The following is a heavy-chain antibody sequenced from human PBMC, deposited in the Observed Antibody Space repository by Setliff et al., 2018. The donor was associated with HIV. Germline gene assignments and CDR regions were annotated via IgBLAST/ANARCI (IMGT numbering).Heavy chain of an antibody. CDR3: ERDFEGMSTIDGFED. J-gene: IGHJ5*01. Sequence: ASVKVSCKASGYTFTYYDINWVRQATGQGLEWMGWMNPNSGNTGYAQKFQGRVTITADESTSTVHMALSSLTSEDTAVYYCERDFEGMSTIDGFEDWGQGTLVTVSS. D-gene: IGHD1-1*01. V-gene: IGHV1-8*03. CDR1: GYTFTYYD. CDR2: MNPNSGNT.